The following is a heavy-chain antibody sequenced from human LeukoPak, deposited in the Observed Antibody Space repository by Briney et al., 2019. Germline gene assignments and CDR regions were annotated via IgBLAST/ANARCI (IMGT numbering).Heavy chain of an antibody. D-gene: IGHD4-23*01. V-gene: IGHV1-18*01. J-gene: IGHJ6*03. CDR1: GYTFTNYG. CDR2: ISTDSQYT. CDR3: ARGNYGGNSFYYYYYYYMDV. Sequence: ASVKVSCKASGYTFTNYGIIWVRQAPGQGLEWMGWISTDSQYTNYIQKVQGRVTVTTDTSTSTVYMELRSLRSEDTAVYYCARGNYGGNSFYYYYYYYMDVWGKGTTVTVSS.